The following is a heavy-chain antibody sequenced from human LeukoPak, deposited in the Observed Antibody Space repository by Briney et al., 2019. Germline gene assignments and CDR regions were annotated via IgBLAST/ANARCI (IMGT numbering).Heavy chain of an antibody. V-gene: IGHV4-30-2*01. CDR3: ATTGSGSFYDYGMDV. CDR2: IYHSGST. Sequence: SETLSLTCAVSGGSISNGGYSWSWVRQPPGKGLERIWYIYHSGSTYYNPSLKSRVTISVDRSKNQFSLKLSSVTAADTAVYYCATTGSGSFYDYGMDVWGKGTTVTVSS. J-gene: IGHJ6*04. CDR1: GGSISNGGYS. D-gene: IGHD3-10*01.